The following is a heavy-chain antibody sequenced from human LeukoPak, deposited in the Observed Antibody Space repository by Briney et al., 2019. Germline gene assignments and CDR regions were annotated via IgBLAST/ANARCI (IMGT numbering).Heavy chain of an antibody. J-gene: IGHJ4*02. Sequence: GGSLRLSCAASGFTFIKYSMTWVRQAPGKGLEWVSAITGSGAFTDYADSVKGRFTISRDNAKNSLYLQMNSLRVEDTALYHCARKGLGGELGGFDSWGQGTLVTVSS. V-gene: IGHV3-23*01. CDR1: GFTFIKYS. D-gene: IGHD1-7*01. CDR3: ARKGLGGELGGFDS. CDR2: ITGSGAFT.